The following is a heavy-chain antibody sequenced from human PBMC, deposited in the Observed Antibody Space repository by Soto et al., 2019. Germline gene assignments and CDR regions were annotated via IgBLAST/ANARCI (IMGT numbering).Heavy chain of an antibody. CDR1: GFTFSNYA. CDR2: ISGSGAST. CDR3: AKRISRQNYGVANGAFDV. V-gene: IGHV3-23*01. D-gene: IGHD3-3*01. Sequence: PGGSLRLSCTASGFTFSNYAMTWARQAPGKGLEWVSTISGSGASTSYADSVKGRFTISRDNSQNTVYLEMNSLRAEDTAVYFCAKRISRQNYGVANGAFDVWGLGTMVTVSS. J-gene: IGHJ3*01.